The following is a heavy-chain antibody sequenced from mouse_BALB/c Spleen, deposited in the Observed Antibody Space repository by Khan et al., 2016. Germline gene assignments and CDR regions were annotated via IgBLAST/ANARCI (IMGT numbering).Heavy chain of an antibody. CDR2: INPYNGDT. V-gene: IGHV1-20*02. CDR1: GYSFTGYF. CDR3: ARKGGSSYWDFDV. J-gene: IGHJ1*01. D-gene: IGHD1-1*01. Sequence: VQLQQSGPELVKPGASVKISCKASGYSFTGYFMNWVMQSHGKSLEWIGRINPYNGDTFYTQKFKGKATLTVDKSSSTPHCELRSLASEDSAVYYCARKGGSSYWDFDVWGAGTTVTVSS.